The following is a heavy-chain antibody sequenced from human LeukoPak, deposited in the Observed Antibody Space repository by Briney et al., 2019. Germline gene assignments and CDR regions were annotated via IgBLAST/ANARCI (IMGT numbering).Heavy chain of an antibody. CDR1: GGTFSSYA. CDR2: IIPIFGTA. J-gene: IGHJ4*02. D-gene: IGHD3-22*01. Sequence: SVKVSCEASGGTFSSYAISWVRQAPGQGLEWMGGIIPIFGTANYAQKFQDRVTITADESTSTAYMDLSSLRSEDTAVYYCAREDLTPGTYYYDSSGPRGFDYWGQGTLVTVSS. V-gene: IGHV1-69*01. CDR3: AREDLTPGTYYYDSSGPRGFDY.